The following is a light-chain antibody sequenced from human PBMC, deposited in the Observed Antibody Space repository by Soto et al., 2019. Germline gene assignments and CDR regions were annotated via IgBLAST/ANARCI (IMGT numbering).Light chain of an antibody. CDR3: SSHTGYSTRV. J-gene: IGLJ1*01. CDR1: SSDVGGYNY. V-gene: IGLV2-14*01. CDR2: EVS. Sequence: QSVLTQPASVSGSPGQSIAISCTGTSSDVGGYNYVSWYQQHPGKAPKLMIHEVSHRPSGISDRFSGSKSGNTASLTISGLQADDEADYYCSSHTGYSTRVFGTGTKLTVL.